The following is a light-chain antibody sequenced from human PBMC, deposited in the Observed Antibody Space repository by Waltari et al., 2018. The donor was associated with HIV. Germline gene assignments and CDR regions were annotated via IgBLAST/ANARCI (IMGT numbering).Light chain of an antibody. CDR3: ASYRYSSRTYV. CDR2: DVT. J-gene: IGLJ1*01. Sequence: QSALTQPASVSGSPGQSIKISCIGTSNDVADYNHVSWYQQHPDKAPRLMIYDVTNRPAGGSTRCSCSNSGNTAYLAISGLKAEEEASYYCASYRYSSRTYVFGTGTTVTV. CDR1: SNDVADYNH. V-gene: IGLV2-14*03.